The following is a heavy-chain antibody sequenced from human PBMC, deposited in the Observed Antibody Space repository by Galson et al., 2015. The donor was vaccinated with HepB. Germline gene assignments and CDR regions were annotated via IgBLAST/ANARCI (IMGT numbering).Heavy chain of an antibody. Sequence: SVKVSCKASGYTFTSYAMHWVRQAPGQRLEWMGWINAGNGNTKYSQKFQGRVTITRDTSASTAYMELSSLRSEDTAVYYCARPLEREEPAFDYWGQGTLVTVSS. D-gene: IGHD1-1*01. CDR1: GYTFTSYA. CDR3: ARPLEREEPAFDY. V-gene: IGHV1-3*01. CDR2: INAGNGNT. J-gene: IGHJ4*02.